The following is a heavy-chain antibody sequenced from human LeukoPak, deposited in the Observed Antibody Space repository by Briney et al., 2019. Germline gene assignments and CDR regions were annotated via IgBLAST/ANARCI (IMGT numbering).Heavy chain of an antibody. J-gene: IGHJ6*02. V-gene: IGHV3-53*01. CDR2: IYSGGST. CDR1: GFTVSSNY. D-gene: IGHD5-12*01. CDR3: ARVSRALPGYDHYYGMDV. Sequence: GGSLRLSCATSGFTVSSNYMSWVRQAPGKGLEWVSVIYSGGSTYYADSVKGRFTISRDNSKNTLYLQMNSLRAEDTAVYYCARVSRALPGYDHYYGMDVWGQGTTVTVSS.